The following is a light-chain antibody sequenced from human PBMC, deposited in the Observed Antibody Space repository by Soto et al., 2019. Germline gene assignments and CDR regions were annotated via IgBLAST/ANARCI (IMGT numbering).Light chain of an antibody. Sequence: QSVLTQPRSVSGSPGQSVTISCTGTSSDVGAYNSVSWYQQHPDKAPKLMIYDVSQRPSGVPDRFSGSKSGNTASLTISGLQAEDEADYYCVSYTGTHIPVALGGGTKVTVL. J-gene: IGLJ2*01. CDR3: VSYTGTHIPVA. CDR1: SSDVGAYNS. CDR2: DVS. V-gene: IGLV2-11*01.